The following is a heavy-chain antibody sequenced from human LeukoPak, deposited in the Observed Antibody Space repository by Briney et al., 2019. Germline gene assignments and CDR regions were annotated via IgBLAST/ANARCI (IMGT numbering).Heavy chain of an antibody. CDR2: ISDSSITM. J-gene: IGHJ5*02. D-gene: IGHD2-15*01. Sequence: GGSLRLSCAASGFTFSSHNMVWVRQPPGKGLEWISYISDSSITMYYADSVKGRFTISRDNAKNSLYLQMNSLRAEDTAVYYCARDGGFCSGGFCYRLFDPRGQGTLVTVSS. CDR1: GFTFSSHN. CDR3: ARDGGFCSGGFCYRLFDP. V-gene: IGHV3-48*04.